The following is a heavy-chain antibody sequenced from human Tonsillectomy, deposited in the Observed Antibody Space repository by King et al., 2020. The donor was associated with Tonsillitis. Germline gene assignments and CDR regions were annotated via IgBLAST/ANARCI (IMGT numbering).Heavy chain of an antibody. CDR2: IDPYSGDT. CDR3: TRDLLEAVAVYFFAD. V-gene: IGHV1-2*02. D-gene: IGHD6-19*01. J-gene: IGHJ4*02. CDR1: GYTFTDYY. Sequence: VQLVESGAEVKKPGASVKVSCKASGYTFTDYYIHWVRQAPGQGLEWMGWIDPYSGDTNYAQKFQGRVTMTRDTSISTAYMEINSLTSDDTAVYYCTRDLLEAVAVYFFADWGQGTLVTVSS.